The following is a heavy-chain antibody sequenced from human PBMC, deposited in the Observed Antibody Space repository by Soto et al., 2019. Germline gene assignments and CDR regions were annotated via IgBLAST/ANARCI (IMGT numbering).Heavy chain of an antibody. D-gene: IGHD2-8*01. J-gene: IGHJ3*02. CDR2: IGTAGDT. Sequence: EVQLVESGGGLVQPGGSLRLSCAASGFTFSSYDMHWVRQATGKGLEWVSAIGTAGDTYYPGSVKGRFTISRENAKNSLYLQMNSLRAGDTAVYYCARGLVSRGNAFDIWGQWTMVTVSS. V-gene: IGHV3-13*01. CDR3: ARGLVSRGNAFDI. CDR1: GFTFSSYD.